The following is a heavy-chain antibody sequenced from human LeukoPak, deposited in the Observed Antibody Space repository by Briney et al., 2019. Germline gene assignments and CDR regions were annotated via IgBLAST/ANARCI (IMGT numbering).Heavy chain of an antibody. D-gene: IGHD4-17*01. J-gene: IGHJ4*02. V-gene: IGHV1-18*01. CDR2: ISAYNGNT. CDR3: ARDLGPTTVTNEFDY. CDR1: GYTFTSYG. Sequence: ASVKVSCKASGYTFTSYGISWVRQAPGQGLEWMGWISAYNGNTNYAQKLQGRVTMTTDTSTSTAYMELRSLRSDDTAVYYCARDLGPTTVTNEFDYWGQGTLVTASS.